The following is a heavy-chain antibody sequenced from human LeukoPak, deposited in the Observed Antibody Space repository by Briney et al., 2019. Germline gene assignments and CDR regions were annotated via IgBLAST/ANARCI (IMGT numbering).Heavy chain of an antibody. CDR1: GGSISSGGYS. V-gene: IGHV4-30-2*01. CDR2: IYHSGST. CDR3: ASYGCSSTSCQYYFDY. D-gene: IGHD2-2*01. J-gene: IGHJ4*02. Sequence: PSQTLSLTCAVSGGSISSGGYSWSWLRQPPGEGLEWIVYIYHSGSTYYNPSLKSRVTISVDTSKNQFSLKLSSVTAADTAVYYCASYGCSSTSCQYYFDYWGQGTLVTVSS.